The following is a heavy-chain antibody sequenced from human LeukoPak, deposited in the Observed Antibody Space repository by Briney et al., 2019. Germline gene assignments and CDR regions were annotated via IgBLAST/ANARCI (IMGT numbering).Heavy chain of an antibody. Sequence: ASVKVSCKASGYTFTGYYTHWVRQAPGQGLEWMGWINPNSGGTNYAQKFQGRVTMTRDTSISTAYMELSRLRSDDTAVYYCARSTSRATLSFDYWGQGTLVTVSS. CDR3: ARSTSRATLSFDY. D-gene: IGHD2-2*01. V-gene: IGHV1-2*02. CDR1: GYTFTGYY. CDR2: INPNSGGT. J-gene: IGHJ4*02.